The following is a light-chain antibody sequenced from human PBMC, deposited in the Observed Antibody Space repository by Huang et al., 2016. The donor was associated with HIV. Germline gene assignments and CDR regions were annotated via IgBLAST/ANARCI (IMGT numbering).Light chain of an antibody. J-gene: IGKJ4*01. Sequence: IQMTQSPSSLSASTGDRVTISCRARQGISNFLAWFQQKPGKAPKLLIYAASTLQSWVPSMFSGSGSGTDFTLTIGNLQSEDFASYFCQQYQTYPLVTFGGGTKVEIK. CDR1: QGISNF. V-gene: IGKV1-8*01. CDR2: AAS. CDR3: QQYQTYPLVT.